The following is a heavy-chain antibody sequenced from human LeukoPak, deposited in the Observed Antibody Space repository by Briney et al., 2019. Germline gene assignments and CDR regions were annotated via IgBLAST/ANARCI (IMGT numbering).Heavy chain of an antibody. CDR3: ARDNYYDSSGYYSGHYYYGMDV. J-gene: IGHJ6*02. Sequence: SETLSLTCTVSGGSIRPYYWSWIRQPPGKGLEWIGYIYYSGSTNYNPSLKSRVTISVDTSKNQFSLKLSSVTAADTAVYYCARDNYYDSSGYYSGHYYYGMDVWGQGTTVTVSS. CDR1: GGSIRPYY. V-gene: IGHV4-59*01. D-gene: IGHD3-22*01. CDR2: IYYSGST.